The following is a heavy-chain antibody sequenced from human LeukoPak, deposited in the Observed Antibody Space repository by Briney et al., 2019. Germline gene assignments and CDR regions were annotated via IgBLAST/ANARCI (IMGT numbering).Heavy chain of an antibody. CDR2: IYYSGST. J-gene: IGHJ5*02. V-gene: IGHV4-59*12. CDR3: ARAPWFGESDWFDP. Sequence: PSETLSLTCTVSGGSISSYYWSWIRQPPGKGLEWIGYIYYSGSTNYNPSLKSRVTISVDTSKNQFSLKLSSVTAADTAVYYCARAPWFGESDWFDPWGQGTLVTVSS. CDR1: GGSISSYY. D-gene: IGHD3-10*01.